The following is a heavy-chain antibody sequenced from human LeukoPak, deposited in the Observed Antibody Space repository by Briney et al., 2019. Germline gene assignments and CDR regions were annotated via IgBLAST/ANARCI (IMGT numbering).Heavy chain of an antibody. V-gene: IGHV4-38-2*02. Sequence: SETLSLTCTVSGYSISSGSYWGWIRQPPGKGLEWIVSMYHGGTTYHNPSFKSRVTISVDTSRNQISLRLSSVTAADTAVYYCARDCTGGSCYLDYWGQGTLVTVSS. CDR2: MYHGGTT. CDR3: ARDCTGGSCYLDY. CDR1: GYSISSGSY. D-gene: IGHD2-15*01. J-gene: IGHJ4*02.